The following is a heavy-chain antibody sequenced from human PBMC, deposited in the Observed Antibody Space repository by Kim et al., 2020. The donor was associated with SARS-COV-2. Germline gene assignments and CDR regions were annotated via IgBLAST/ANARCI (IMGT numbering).Heavy chain of an antibody. D-gene: IGHD3-16*01. J-gene: IGHJ4*02. CDR3: AKDRLWGNDFFDY. Sequence: AGTVTRAFTIASDKYKNTLYLKMNSLRAEDAAVYYCAKDRLWGNDFFDYWGQGTLVTVSS. V-gene: IGHV3-30*02.